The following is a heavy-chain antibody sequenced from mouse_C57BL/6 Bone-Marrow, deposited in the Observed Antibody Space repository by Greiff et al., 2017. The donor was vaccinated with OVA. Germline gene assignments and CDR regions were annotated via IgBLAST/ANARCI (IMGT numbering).Heavy chain of an antibody. Sequence: QVQLQQSGPGLVQPSQSLSITCTVSGFSLTSYGVHWVRQPPGKGLEWLGVIWSGGSTDYNAAFISRLSISKDNSKSQVFFKMNSLQADDTAIYYCAKPLYHHAFAYWGQGTLVTVSA. V-gene: IGHV2-4*01. CDR1: GFSLTSYG. J-gene: IGHJ3*01. D-gene: IGHD2-1*01. CDR2: IWSGGST. CDR3: AKPLYHHAFAY.